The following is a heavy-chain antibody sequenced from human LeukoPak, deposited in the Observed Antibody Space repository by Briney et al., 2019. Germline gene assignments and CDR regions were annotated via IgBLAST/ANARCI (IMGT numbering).Heavy chain of an antibody. CDR1: GFIFRSYT. CDR3: ATETSAWSAFDI. Sequence: GGSLRLSCAASGFIFRSYTMTWVRQAPGKGLVWVSQIDRDGTSAGYADSVKGRFTISRDNAKNTLYLQMDSLRAEDTAVYYCATETSAWSAFDIWGQGTMVTVSA. J-gene: IGHJ3*02. D-gene: IGHD6-19*01. CDR2: IDRDGTSA. V-gene: IGHV3-74*01.